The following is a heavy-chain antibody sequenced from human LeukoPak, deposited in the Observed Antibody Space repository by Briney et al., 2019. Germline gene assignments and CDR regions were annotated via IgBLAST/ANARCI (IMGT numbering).Heavy chain of an antibody. D-gene: IGHD5-12*01. CDR2: IYPGDSDT. Sequence: GESLRISCKGSGYSFTSYWIGWVRQMPGKGLEWMGIIYPGDSDTRYSPSFQGQVTISADKSISTAYLQWSSLKASDTAMYYCARVEMATSGHFDYWGQGTLVTVSS. CDR1: GYSFTSYW. CDR3: ARVEMATSGHFDY. J-gene: IGHJ4*02. V-gene: IGHV5-51*01.